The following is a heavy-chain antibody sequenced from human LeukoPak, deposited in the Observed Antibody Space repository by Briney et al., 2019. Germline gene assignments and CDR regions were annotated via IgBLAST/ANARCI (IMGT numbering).Heavy chain of an antibody. J-gene: IGHJ6*02. CDR2: KNPNSGRT. D-gene: IGHD2-2*01. Sequence: ASVKVPCKASGYTFTRYDINWVRQATGQGLEWMGWKNPNSGRTGFAQKFQGRLTMTMNTSISTAYMELSSLTSEDTAVYYCARGPVSTHGMDVWGQGTTVTVSS. V-gene: IGHV1-8*01. CDR3: ARGPVSTHGMDV. CDR1: GYTFTRYD.